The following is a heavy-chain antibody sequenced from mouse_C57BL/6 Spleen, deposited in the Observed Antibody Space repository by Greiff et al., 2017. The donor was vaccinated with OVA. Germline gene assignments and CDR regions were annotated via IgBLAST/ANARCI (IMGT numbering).Heavy chain of an antibody. V-gene: IGHV5-4*01. CDR1: GFTFSSYA. D-gene: IGHD1-1*02. Sequence: EVQLVESGGGLVKPGGSLKLSCAASGFTFSSYAMSWVRQTPEKRLEWVATISDGGSYTYYPDNVKGRFTISRDNAKNNLYLQMSHLKSEDTAMYYCARVLYYSSISMDYWGQGTSVTVSS. CDR2: ISDGGSYT. J-gene: IGHJ4*01. CDR3: ARVLYYSSISMDY.